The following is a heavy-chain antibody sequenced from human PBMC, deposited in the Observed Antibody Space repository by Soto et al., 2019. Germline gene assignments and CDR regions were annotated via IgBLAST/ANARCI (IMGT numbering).Heavy chain of an antibody. Sequence: GGSLRLSCAASGFTFSDYYMSWIRQAPGKGLEWVSYISSSGSTIYYADSVKGRFTISRDNAKNSLYLQMNSLRAEDTAVYYCAREEVRGIVVVPAAMYYWGQGTLVTVSS. D-gene: IGHD2-2*01. J-gene: IGHJ4*02. V-gene: IGHV3-11*01. CDR1: GFTFSDYY. CDR3: AREEVRGIVVVPAAMYY. CDR2: ISSSGSTI.